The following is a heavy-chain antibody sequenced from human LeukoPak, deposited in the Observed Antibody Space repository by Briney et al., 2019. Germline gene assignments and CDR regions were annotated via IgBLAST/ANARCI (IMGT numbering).Heavy chain of an antibody. Sequence: ASVKVSCKASGYTFTSYGTSWVRQAPGQGLEWMGWISAYNGNTNYAQKLQGRVTMTTDTSTSTAYMELRSLRSDDTAVYYCARDADVLLWFGEPQNYNWFDPWGQGTLVTVSS. CDR1: GYTFTSYG. J-gene: IGHJ5*02. CDR2: ISAYNGNT. V-gene: IGHV1-18*01. CDR3: ARDADVLLWFGEPQNYNWFDP. D-gene: IGHD3-10*01.